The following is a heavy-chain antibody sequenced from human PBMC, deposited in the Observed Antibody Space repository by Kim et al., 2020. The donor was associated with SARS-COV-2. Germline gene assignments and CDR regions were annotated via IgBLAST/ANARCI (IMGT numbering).Heavy chain of an antibody. J-gene: IGHJ4*02. CDR3: ARVTVPHVDY. D-gene: IGHD2-21*02. Sequence: SETLSLTCTVSGDSVSSSHYYWGWIRQPPGKGLEWIGNIYFSGSTYFNPSLKSRLTLSMDTSKNQFSLKLNSVTAADAAVYYCARVTVPHVDYLGQGTM. CDR1: GDSVSSSHYY. V-gene: IGHV4-39*07. CDR2: IYFSGST.